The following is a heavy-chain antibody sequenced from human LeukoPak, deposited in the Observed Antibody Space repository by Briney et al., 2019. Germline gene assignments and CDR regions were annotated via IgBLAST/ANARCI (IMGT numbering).Heavy chain of an antibody. D-gene: IGHD2-2*01. V-gene: IGHV1-69*05. J-gene: IGHJ5*02. CDR2: IIPIFGTA. CDR3: AGGPKYVVVVPAATDTNNWFDP. Sequence: GASVKVSCKASGGTFSSYAISWVRQAPGQGLEWMGGIIPIFGTANYAQKFQGRVTITTDESTSTAYMELSSLRSEETAVYYCAGGPKYVVVVPAATDTNNWFDPWGQGTLVTVSS. CDR1: GGTFSSYA.